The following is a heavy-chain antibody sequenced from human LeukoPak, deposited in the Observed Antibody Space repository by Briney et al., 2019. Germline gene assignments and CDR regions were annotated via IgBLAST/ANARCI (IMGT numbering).Heavy chain of an antibody. Sequence: ASVTVSCKASGYTFTSYDINWVRQATGQGLESMGWMNPNSGNTGYAQKFQGRVTITRNTSISTAYMELSSLRSEDTAVYYCARGRNTMIVAWFDPWGQGTLVTVSS. D-gene: IGHD3-22*01. CDR1: GYTFTSYD. J-gene: IGHJ5*02. V-gene: IGHV1-8*03. CDR3: ARGRNTMIVAWFDP. CDR2: MNPNSGNT.